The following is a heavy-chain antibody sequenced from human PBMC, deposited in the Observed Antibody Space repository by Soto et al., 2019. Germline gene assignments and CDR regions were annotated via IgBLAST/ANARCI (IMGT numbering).Heavy chain of an antibody. CDR3: ARRIAASLYGMDV. V-gene: IGHV3-33*01. J-gene: IGHJ6*02. CDR2: IWYDGSNK. Sequence: QVQLVESGGGVVQPGRSLRLSCAASEFTFSSYGMHWVRQAPGKGLEWVAVIWYDGSNKYYADSVKGRFTISRDNSKNTLYLQMNSLRAEDTAVYYCARRIAASLYGMDVWGQGTTVTVSS. CDR1: EFTFSSYG. D-gene: IGHD6-13*01.